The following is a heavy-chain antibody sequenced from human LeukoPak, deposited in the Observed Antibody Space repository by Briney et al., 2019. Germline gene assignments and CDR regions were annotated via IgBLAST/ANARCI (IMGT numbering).Heavy chain of an antibody. Sequence: ASVKVSCKASGYTLTGYYMHWVRQAPGQGLEWMGWIIPDSGGTNYAQKFQGRVTMTWDTSISTAYMELSRLTSDDTAVYYCARDPPSSIAGRPIFDYWGQGTLVTVSS. CDR2: IIPDSGGT. CDR3: ARDPPSSIAGRPIFDY. D-gene: IGHD6-6*01. J-gene: IGHJ4*02. V-gene: IGHV1-2*02. CDR1: GYTLTGYY.